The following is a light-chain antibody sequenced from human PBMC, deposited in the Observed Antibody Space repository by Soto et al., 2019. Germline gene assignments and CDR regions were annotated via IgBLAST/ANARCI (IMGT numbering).Light chain of an antibody. V-gene: IGLV2-14*01. Sequence: QSALTQPASVSGSPGQSITISCTGTSTDVGGYNYVSWYQQHPGKAPKLMMYEVSNRPSGVSDRFSGSKSGNTASLIISGLLAEDEADYYCSSFTSRTTVLFGGGTKLTVL. CDR1: STDVGGYNY. J-gene: IGLJ2*01. CDR3: SSFTSRTTVL. CDR2: EVS.